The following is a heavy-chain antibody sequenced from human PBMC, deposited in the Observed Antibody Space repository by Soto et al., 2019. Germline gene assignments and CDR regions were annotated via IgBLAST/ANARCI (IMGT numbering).Heavy chain of an antibody. J-gene: IGHJ5*02. CDR2: INHVGGT. CDR1: GGFLSESY. V-gene: IGHV4-34*01. D-gene: IGHD3-16*01. Sequence: TLSLTCAVYGGFLSESYWTWIRQPPGKGLEWIGEINHVGGTNYNPSLKSRVTMSVDTSQNQFSLRLISVTAADTAMYFCVRIRYQLPSSVLWLDPWGQGTPGTVSS. CDR3: VRIRYQLPSSVLWLDP.